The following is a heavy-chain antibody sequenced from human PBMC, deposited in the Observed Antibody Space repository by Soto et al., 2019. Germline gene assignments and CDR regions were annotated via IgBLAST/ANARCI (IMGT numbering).Heavy chain of an antibody. Sequence: GGSLRLSCAAYGFAFSSHPMSWVRQAPEKGLEWVAGISDGGDLTYNADSVRGRFTISRDNSRNTLYLQMNSLRAEDTAVYYCARRVIGSSRPFDIWGQGTMVTVS. J-gene: IGHJ3*02. CDR2: ISDGGDLT. CDR1: GFAFSSHP. CDR3: ARRVIGSSRPFDI. V-gene: IGHV3-23*01. D-gene: IGHD3-10*01.